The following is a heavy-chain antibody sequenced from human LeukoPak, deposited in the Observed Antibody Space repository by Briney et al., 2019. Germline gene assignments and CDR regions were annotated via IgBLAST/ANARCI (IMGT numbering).Heavy chain of an antibody. D-gene: IGHD3-3*01. Sequence: ASVKVSCKASGYTFTGYYMHWVRQAPGRGLEWMGWINPNSGGTNYAQKFQGRVTMTRDTSISTAYMELSRLRSDDMAVYYCARNDFWSGYYEYYYMDVWGKGTTVTVSS. CDR2: INPNSGGT. CDR3: ARNDFWSGYYEYYYMDV. V-gene: IGHV1-2*02. CDR1: GYTFTGYY. J-gene: IGHJ6*03.